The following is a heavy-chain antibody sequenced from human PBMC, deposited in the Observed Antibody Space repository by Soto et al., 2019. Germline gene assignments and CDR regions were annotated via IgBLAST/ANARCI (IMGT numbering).Heavy chain of an antibody. Sequence: QVQLQQWGAGLLKPSETLSLTCAVYGGSFSSYYWSWIRQPPGKGLEWIGEINHSGNTNYNPSLKSRVTISVDTSKNQFSLKLSSVTAADTAVYYCARVPEGRKPPYNWFDPWGQGTLVTVSS. J-gene: IGHJ5*02. CDR3: ARVPEGRKPPYNWFDP. CDR2: INHSGNT. V-gene: IGHV4-34*02. CDR1: GGSFSSYY.